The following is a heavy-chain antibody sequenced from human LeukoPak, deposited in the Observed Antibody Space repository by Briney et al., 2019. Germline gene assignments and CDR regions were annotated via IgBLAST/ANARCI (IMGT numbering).Heavy chain of an antibody. CDR2: IRSKTYGGTT. V-gene: IGHV3-49*04. CDR3: TRGSTVRGAKYFFDY. J-gene: IGHJ4*02. CDR1: GFSFGYYA. D-gene: IGHD3-10*01. Sequence: GGSLRLSCTATGFSFGYYAMSWVRQAPGKGLEWVGLIRSKTYGGTTEYAASVQGRFSISRDASKSIAYVQLNSLKTEDTAVYYCTRGSTVRGAKYFFDYWGQGTLVTVSS.